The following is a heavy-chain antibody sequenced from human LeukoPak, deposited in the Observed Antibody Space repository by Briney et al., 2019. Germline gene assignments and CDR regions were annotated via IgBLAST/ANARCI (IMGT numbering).Heavy chain of an antibody. CDR2: ISAYNGNT. J-gene: IGHJ4*02. Sequence: ASVKVSCKASGYTFTSYGISWVRQAPGQGLEWMEWISAYNGNTNYAQKLQGRVTMTTDTSTSTAYMELRSLRSDDTAVYYCARLSGSYYTYYFDYWGQGTLVTVSS. CDR3: ARLSGSYYTYYFDY. V-gene: IGHV1-18*01. CDR1: GYTFTSYG. D-gene: IGHD1-26*01.